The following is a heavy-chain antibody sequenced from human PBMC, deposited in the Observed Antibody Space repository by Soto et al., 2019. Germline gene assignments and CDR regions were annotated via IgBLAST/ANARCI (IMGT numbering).Heavy chain of an antibody. CDR2: ITWNSRVL. J-gene: IGHJ4*02. Sequence: PGGSLRLSCVGTGLNFDDFAMHWVRQAPGKGLEWVSGITWNSRVLAYADSVKGRFTISRDNARNSLYLQMDSLRDEDTALYYCAKRRYDFWSTYYFDSWGQGTLVNVSS. CDR1: GLNFDDFA. V-gene: IGHV3-9*01. D-gene: IGHD3-3*01. CDR3: AKRRYDFWSTYYFDS.